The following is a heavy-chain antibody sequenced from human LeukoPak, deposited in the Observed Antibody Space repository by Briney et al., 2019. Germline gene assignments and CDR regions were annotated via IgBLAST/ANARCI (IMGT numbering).Heavy chain of an antibody. CDR2: IYYSGST. V-gene: IGHV4-59*01. Sequence: SETLSLTCTVSGGSISSYYWSWIRQPPGKGLEWIGYIYYSGSTNYNPSLKSRVTMSVDTSKNQFSLKLSSVTAADTAVYYCARDNSGSYYSGYYYYYGMDVWGQGTTVTVSS. J-gene: IGHJ6*02. CDR3: ARDNSGSYYSGYYYYYGMDV. CDR1: GGSISSYY. D-gene: IGHD1-26*01.